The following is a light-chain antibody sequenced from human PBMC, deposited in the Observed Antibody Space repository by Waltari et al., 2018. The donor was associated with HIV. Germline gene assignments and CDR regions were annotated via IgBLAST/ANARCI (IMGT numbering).Light chain of an antibody. CDR3: NSRDSSGNHWV. CDR1: SPRSYY. V-gene: IGLV3-19*01. J-gene: IGLJ3*02. CDR2: NTN. Sequence: SSELTQDPAVSVALGQTVRITCQGDSPRSYYASWYQQKPGQAPVLVIYNTNNRPSGIPDRFSGSSSGNTASLTITGAQAEDEADYYCNSRDSSGNHWVFGGGTKLTVL.